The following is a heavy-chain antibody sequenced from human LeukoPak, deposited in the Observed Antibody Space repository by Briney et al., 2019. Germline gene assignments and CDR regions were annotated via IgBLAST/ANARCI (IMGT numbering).Heavy chain of an antibody. V-gene: IGHV3-23*01. CDR2: ISGSGGST. J-gene: IGHJ4*02. D-gene: IGHD4-17*01. Sequence: GGPLRLSCGASGFTFRIYAMSWVGQAPGKRLEGDSAISGSGGSTYYADSVKGRFTISRDNSKNTLYLQMNSLRAEDTAVYYCAKLLGYPTVTTYFDYWGQGTLVTVSS. CDR3: AKLLGYPTVTTYFDY. CDR1: GFTFRIYA.